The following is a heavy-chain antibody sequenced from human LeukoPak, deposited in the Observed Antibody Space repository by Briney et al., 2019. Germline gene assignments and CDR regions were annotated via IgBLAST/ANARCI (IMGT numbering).Heavy chain of an antibody. D-gene: IGHD3-22*01. CDR3: ARDEMDYYDSSGYYYYYYYGMDV. CDR2: ISSSSSYI. V-gene: IGHV3-21*01. CDR1: GFTFSSYS. Sequence: KPGGSLRLSCAASGFTFSSYSMTWVRQAPGKGLEWVSSISSSSSYIYYADSVKGRFTISRDNAKNSLYLQMNSLRAEDTAVYYCARDEMDYYDSSGYYYYYYYGMDVWGQGTTVTVSS. J-gene: IGHJ6*02.